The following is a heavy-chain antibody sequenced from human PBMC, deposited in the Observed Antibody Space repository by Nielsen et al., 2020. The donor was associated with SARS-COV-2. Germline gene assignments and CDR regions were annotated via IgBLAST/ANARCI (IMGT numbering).Heavy chain of an antibody. J-gene: IGHJ4*02. CDR1: GGSTSSSSYY. CDR3: ARRGGYCSGGSCYSLGY. D-gene: IGHD2-15*01. Sequence: SETLSLTCTVSGGSTSSSSYYWGWIRQPPGKGLEWIGSIYYSGSTNYNPSLKSRVTISVDTSKNQFSLKLSSVTAADTAVYYCARRGGYCSGGSCYSLGYWGQGTLVTVSS. CDR2: IYYSGST. V-gene: IGHV4-39*01.